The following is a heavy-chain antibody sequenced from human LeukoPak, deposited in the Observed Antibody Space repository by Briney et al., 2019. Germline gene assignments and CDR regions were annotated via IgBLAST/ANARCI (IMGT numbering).Heavy chain of an antibody. CDR1: GGSISSGGYY. V-gene: IGHV4-31*03. CDR2: IYYNGST. Sequence: PSQTLSLTCTVSGGSISSGGYYWSWIRQHPGKGLEWIGYIYYNGSTYYNPSLKSRVTISVDTSKNQFSLKLSSVTAADTAVYYCARFRLSYFDYWGQGTLVTVSS. CDR3: ARFRLSYFDY. J-gene: IGHJ4*02. D-gene: IGHD6-25*01.